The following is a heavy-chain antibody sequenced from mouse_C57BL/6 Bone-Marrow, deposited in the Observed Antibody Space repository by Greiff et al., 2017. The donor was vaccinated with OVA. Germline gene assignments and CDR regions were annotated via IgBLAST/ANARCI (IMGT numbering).Heavy chain of an antibody. CDR2: ISDGGSYT. CDR3: ARLGPAMDY. Sequence: EVQRVESGGGLVKPGGSLKLSCAASGFTFSSYAMSWVRQTPEKRLEWVATISDGGSYTYYPDNVKGRFTISRDNAKNNLYLQMSHLKSEDTAMYYCARLGPAMDYWGQGTSVTVSS. V-gene: IGHV5-4*01. CDR1: GFTFSSYA. J-gene: IGHJ4*01. D-gene: IGHD4-1*01.